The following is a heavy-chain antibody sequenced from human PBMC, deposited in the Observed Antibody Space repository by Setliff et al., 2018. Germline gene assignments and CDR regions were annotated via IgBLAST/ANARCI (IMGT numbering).Heavy chain of an antibody. V-gene: IGHV1-69*13. D-gene: IGHD5-18*01. CDR1: GGTFNTYA. Sequence: ASVKVSCKASGGTFNTYAINWVRQAPGQGLAWMGGIVPVFGTRNYAQKFQGRVTFSADDSANTAYMELTNLTSEDTAVYYCARNIGMGQRDYFDYWGQGTVVTVSS. J-gene: IGHJ4*02. CDR3: ARNIGMGQRDYFDY. CDR2: IVPVFGTR.